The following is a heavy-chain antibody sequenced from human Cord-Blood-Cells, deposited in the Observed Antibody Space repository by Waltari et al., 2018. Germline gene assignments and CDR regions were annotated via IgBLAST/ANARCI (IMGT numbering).Heavy chain of an antibody. D-gene: IGHD2-2*01. J-gene: IGHJ4*02. CDR2: ISSSSTI. CDR3: ARDQDCSSTSCYDY. Sequence: EVQLVESGGGLVQPGGSLILSCAASGFTFSSYSMTWVCQAPGKGLEWVSYISSSSTIYYADSVKGRFTISRDNAKNSLYLQMNSLRDEDTAVYYCARDQDCSSTSCYDYWGQGTLVTVSS. V-gene: IGHV3-48*02. CDR1: GFTFSSYS.